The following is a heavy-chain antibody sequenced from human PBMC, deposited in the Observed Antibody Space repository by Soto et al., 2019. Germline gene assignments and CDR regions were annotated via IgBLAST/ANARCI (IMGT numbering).Heavy chain of an antibody. CDR2: INHSGST. D-gene: IGHD5-18*01. CDR3: ARGASGYSYGRYYFDY. Sequence: SSEILSLTCAVYGGSFSGYYWSWIRQPPGKGLEWIGEINHSGSTNYNPSLKSRVTISVDTSKNQFSLKLSSVTAADTAVYYCARGASGYSYGRYYFDYWGQGTLVTVSS. CDR1: GGSFSGYY. V-gene: IGHV4-34*01. J-gene: IGHJ4*02.